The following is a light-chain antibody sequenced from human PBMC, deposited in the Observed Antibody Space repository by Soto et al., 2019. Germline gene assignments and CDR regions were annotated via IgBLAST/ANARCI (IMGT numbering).Light chain of an antibody. Sequence: EIVLTQSPGTLSLSPGERATLSCRASQGVDNYLAWYQQKPVQAPRLLIYGASSRATGIPDRFSGSGYGTDFTLTXSRLXPEXFAVYYCHQYGVSPVTFGQGTTVEIK. J-gene: IGKJ1*01. CDR1: QGVDNY. V-gene: IGKV3-20*01. CDR2: GAS. CDR3: HQYGVSPVT.